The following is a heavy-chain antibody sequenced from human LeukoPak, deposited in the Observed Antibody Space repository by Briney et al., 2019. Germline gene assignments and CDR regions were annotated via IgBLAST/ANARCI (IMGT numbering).Heavy chain of an antibody. Sequence: GESLKISCAASGFTFGSYAMNWVRQAPGKGLVWVSRINSDGSSTNYADSVKGRFTISRDNAKNTLYLQMNSLRAEDTAVYYCATNSFWSGYYWGQGTLVTVSS. CDR3: ATNSFWSGYY. D-gene: IGHD3-3*01. CDR2: INSDGSST. V-gene: IGHV3-74*01. J-gene: IGHJ4*02. CDR1: GFTFGSYA.